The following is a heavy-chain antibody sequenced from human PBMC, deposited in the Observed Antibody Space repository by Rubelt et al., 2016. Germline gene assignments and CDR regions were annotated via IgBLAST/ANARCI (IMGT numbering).Heavy chain of an antibody. Sequence: QLQLQESGPGLVEPSETLSLTCTVSGGSFSDGFYYWGWIRQPPGEGLQWIGSIHYSGNTYYYPALKIRVTISVDTSKNKFSLKLTSVTAADTAVYYCAGPKAEGEWYYFDYWGQGTLVTVPS. CDR1: GGSFSDGFYY. D-gene: IGHD3-16*01. CDR2: IHYSGNT. CDR3: AGPKAEGEWYYFDY. V-gene: IGHV4-39*01. J-gene: IGHJ4*02.